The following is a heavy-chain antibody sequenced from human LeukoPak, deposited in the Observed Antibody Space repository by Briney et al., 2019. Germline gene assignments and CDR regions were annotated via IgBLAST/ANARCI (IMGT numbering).Heavy chain of an antibody. J-gene: IGHJ5*02. CDR3: AREDAGWDWFDP. Sequence: GGSLRLSCAASGFTFSTYWMHWVRQTPGKGLVWVSRINIDGSTTSYADSVKGRFIISRDNAMNALYLQMNSLRAEDTALYYCAREDAGWDWFDPWGRGTLVTVSS. D-gene: IGHD6-19*01. CDR2: INIDGSTT. CDR1: GFTFSTYW. V-gene: IGHV3-74*01.